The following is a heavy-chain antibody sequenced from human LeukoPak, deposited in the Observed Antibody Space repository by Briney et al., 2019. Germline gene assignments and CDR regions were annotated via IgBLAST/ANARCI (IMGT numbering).Heavy chain of an antibody. CDR3: ARLRAHVSLNWFDP. Sequence: ASVKVSCKASGYTFTGYYMHWVRQAPGQGLEWMGWINPNSGGTNYAQKFQGRVTMTRDTSISTAYMELSRLRSDDTAVYYCARLRAHVSLNWFDPWGQGTLVTVSS. CDR1: GYTFTGYY. CDR2: INPNSGGT. J-gene: IGHJ5*02. V-gene: IGHV1-2*02.